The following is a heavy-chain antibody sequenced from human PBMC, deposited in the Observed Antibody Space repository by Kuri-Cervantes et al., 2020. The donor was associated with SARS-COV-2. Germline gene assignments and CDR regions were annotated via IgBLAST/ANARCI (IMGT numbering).Heavy chain of an antibody. CDR2: FYYSGST. CDR1: GGSVSSHY. CDR3: AREGSFGRVFGCLDP. V-gene: IGHV4-59*02. D-gene: IGHD3-10*01. Sequence: SEILSLTCTVSGGSVSSHYWSWIRQPPGKGLEWIANFYYSGSTNYNPSLKSRVAISVDTSKNQFSLKLSSVTAADTAVYFCAREGSFGRVFGCLDPWGQGTLVTVSS. J-gene: IGHJ5*02.